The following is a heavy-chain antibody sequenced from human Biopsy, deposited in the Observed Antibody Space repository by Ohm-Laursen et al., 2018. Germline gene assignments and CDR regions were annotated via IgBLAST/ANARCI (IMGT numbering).Heavy chain of an antibody. CDR1: GVTLSGYG. CDR2: ISASSSYI. J-gene: IGHJ5*01. Sequence: LTLTSAASGVTLSGYGMNWVRQAPGKGLEWVSSISASSSYIYYADSVKGRFTVSRDNTKNTLYLQMNSLRAADTAIYFCATELLPPGVGGPWLDSWGQGTPVTVSS. V-gene: IGHV3-21*06. CDR3: ATELLPPGVGGPWLDS. D-gene: IGHD3-10*01.